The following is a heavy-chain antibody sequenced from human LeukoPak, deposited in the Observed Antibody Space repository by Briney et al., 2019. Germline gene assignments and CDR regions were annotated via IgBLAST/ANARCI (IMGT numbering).Heavy chain of an antibody. CDR3: AREYSSSWYRYWYFDL. V-gene: IGHV4-61*02. J-gene: IGHJ2*01. CDR1: GGSLSSGSYY. D-gene: IGHD6-13*01. Sequence: PSQTLSLTCTVSGGSLSSGSYYWSWIRQPAGKGLEWIGRIYASGSTNYNPSLKSRVTISVDTSKNQFSLKLSSVTAADTAVYYCAREYSSSWYRYWYFDLWGRGTLVTVSS. CDR2: IYASGST.